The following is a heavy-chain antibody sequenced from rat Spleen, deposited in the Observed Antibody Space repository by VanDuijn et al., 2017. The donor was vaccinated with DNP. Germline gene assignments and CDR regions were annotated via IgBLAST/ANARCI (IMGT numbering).Heavy chain of an antibody. J-gene: IGHJ2*01. CDR3: ARGNYPGINTFDY. D-gene: IGHD1-4*01. Sequence: EVQLVESGGGLVQPGGSLKLSCAASGFIFSDYNMAWVRQAPKKGLEWVAYISYEGSRTYYGDSVKGRFTISRDNAKSTLYLQMNSLRSEDTATYYCARGNYPGINTFDYWGQGVMVTVSS. CDR1: GFIFSDYN. CDR2: ISYEGSRT. V-gene: IGHV5-22*01.